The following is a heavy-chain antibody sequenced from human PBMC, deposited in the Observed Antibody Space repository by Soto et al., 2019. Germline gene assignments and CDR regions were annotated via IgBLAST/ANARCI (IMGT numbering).Heavy chain of an antibody. CDR2: IIPIFGTG. Sequence: QVQLVQSGAEVRKPGSSVKVSCKASGGIFINYGFSWVRQAPGQGLEWMGGIIPIFGTGDYAQKFQGRVSITADKSTSTVYMELSSLRSDDTAVYYCALRYTWHDEEWYVDRWGRGTLLTVSS. V-gene: IGHV1-69*06. J-gene: IGHJ2*01. CDR1: GGIFINYG. CDR3: ALRYTWHDEEWYVDR. D-gene: IGHD1-1*01.